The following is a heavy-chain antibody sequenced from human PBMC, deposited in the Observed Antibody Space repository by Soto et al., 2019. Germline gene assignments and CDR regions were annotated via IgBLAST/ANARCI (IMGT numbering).Heavy chain of an antibody. CDR3: ARLAVAGTGTTYYYYYGMDV. J-gene: IGHJ6*02. V-gene: IGHV5-51*01. Sequence: PGESLKISCKGSGYSFTSYWIGWVRQMPGKDLEWMGIVYPGDSDTRYSPSFQGQVTISADKSISTAYLQWSSLKASDTAMYYCARLAVAGTGTTYYYYYGMDVWGQGXTVTVYS. CDR2: VYPGDSDT. D-gene: IGHD6-19*01. CDR1: GYSFTSYW.